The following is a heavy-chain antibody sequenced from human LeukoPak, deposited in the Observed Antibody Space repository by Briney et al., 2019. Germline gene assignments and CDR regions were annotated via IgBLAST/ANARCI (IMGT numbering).Heavy chain of an antibody. J-gene: IGHJ3*02. CDR1: YYSISSGYY. CDR2: IYHSGST. CDR3: ARDDSGRYFHAFDI. Sequence: SETLSLTCADSYYSISSGYYWGWIRQPPGKGLEWMGSIYHSGSTYYNPSLKSRVTISVDTSKNQFYLKLSSVTAADTAVYYCARDDSGRYFHAFDIWGQGTMVTVSS. D-gene: IGHD1-26*01. V-gene: IGHV4-38-2*02.